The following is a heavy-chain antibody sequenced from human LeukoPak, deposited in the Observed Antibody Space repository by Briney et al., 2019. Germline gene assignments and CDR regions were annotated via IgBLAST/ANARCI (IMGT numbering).Heavy chain of an antibody. D-gene: IGHD3-22*01. V-gene: IGHV3-20*04. Sequence: GGSLRLSCAASGFTFDDYGMSWVRQAPGKGLEWVSGIDRNGDSTGYADSVEGRFTISRDNAKNSLYLQMDSLRAEDTALYYCAREIDEFDIWGQGTMVTVSS. CDR3: AREIDEFDI. CDR2: IDRNGDST. J-gene: IGHJ3*02. CDR1: GFTFDDYG.